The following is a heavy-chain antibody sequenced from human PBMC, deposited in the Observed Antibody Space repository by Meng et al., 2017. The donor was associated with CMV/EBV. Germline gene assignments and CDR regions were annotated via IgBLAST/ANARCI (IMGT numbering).Heavy chain of an antibody. CDR2: ISAYNGNT. CDR1: GYTFTSYG. D-gene: IGHD2-2*01. Sequence: GESLKVSCKASGYTFTSYGISWVRQAPGQGLEWMGWISAYNGNTNYAQKLQGRVTMTTDTSTSTAYMELRSLRSDDTAVYYCARSPPYCSSTSCHWGWFDPWGQGTLVTVSS. V-gene: IGHV1-18*01. CDR3: ARSPPYCSSTSCHWGWFDP. J-gene: IGHJ5*02.